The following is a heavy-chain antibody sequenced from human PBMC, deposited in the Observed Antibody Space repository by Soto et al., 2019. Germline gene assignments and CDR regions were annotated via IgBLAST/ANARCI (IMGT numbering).Heavy chain of an antibody. Sequence: QVQLQQWGAGLLKPSETLSLTCAVYGGSFSGYYWSWIRQPPGKGLEWIGEINHSGSTNYNPSLKSRVTISVDTSKNQFSLKLSSVTAADTAVYYCARGRWNLGYDYWGQGTLVTDSS. J-gene: IGHJ4*02. D-gene: IGHD5-12*01. V-gene: IGHV4-34*01. CDR2: INHSGST. CDR3: ARGRWNLGYDY. CDR1: GGSFSGYY.